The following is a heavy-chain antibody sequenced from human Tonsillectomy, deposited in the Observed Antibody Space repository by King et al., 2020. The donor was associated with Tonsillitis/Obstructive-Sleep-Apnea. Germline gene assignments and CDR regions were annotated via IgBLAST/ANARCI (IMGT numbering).Heavy chain of an antibody. CDR3: ARESGIQLWSTPPDSFAI. Sequence: VQLVESGGGVVQPGRSLTLSCAASGFTFSNYAMHWVRQAPGKGLEWVAVISYDGSNKHYADSVKGRFTISRDNSKNTLYLQMNSLRAENTAVYYCARESGIQLWSTPPDSFAIWGQGTMVTVSS. D-gene: IGHD5-18*01. CDR2: ISYDGSNK. CDR1: GFTFSNYA. V-gene: IGHV3-30-3*01. J-gene: IGHJ3*02.